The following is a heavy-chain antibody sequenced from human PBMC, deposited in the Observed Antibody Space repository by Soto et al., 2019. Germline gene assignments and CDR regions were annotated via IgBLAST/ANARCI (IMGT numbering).Heavy chain of an antibody. CDR1: GYTFTSYA. CDR3: ARPRYGYIWGSYHHDAFDI. CDR2: INAGNGNT. J-gene: IGHJ3*02. D-gene: IGHD3-16*02. Sequence: ASVKVSCKASGYTFTSYAMHWVRQAPGQRLEWMGWINAGNGNTKYSQKFQGRVTITRDTSASTAYMELSSLRSEDTAVYYCARPRYGYIWGSYHHDAFDICGQGTTVTVS. V-gene: IGHV1-3*01.